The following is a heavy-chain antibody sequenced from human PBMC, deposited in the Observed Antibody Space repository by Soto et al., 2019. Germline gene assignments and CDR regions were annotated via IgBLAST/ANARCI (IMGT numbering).Heavy chain of an antibody. D-gene: IGHD6-19*01. CDR3: ARISSRQWLVLFDH. CDR1: GFSLSNARVG. J-gene: IGHJ5*02. V-gene: IGHV2-26*01. Sequence: QVALKESGPVLVKPTETLTLTCTVSGFSLSNARVGVSWIRQPPGKALEWLAHIFSNDEKSYSTSLKSRLTISNDNSKSQVVLTMTNMDPVDTATYYCARISSRQWLVLFDHWGQGTLVTVSS. CDR2: IFSNDEK.